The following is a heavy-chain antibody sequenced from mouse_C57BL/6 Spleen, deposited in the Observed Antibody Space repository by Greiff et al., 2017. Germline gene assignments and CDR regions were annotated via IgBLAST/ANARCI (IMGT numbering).Heavy chain of an antibody. V-gene: IGHV1-82*01. CDR2: IYPGDGDT. Sequence: VQLQESGPELAKPGASVKISCKASGYAFSSSWMNWVKQRPGKGLEWIGRIYPGDGDTNYNGKFKGKATLTADKSSSTAYMQLSSLTSEDSAVYFCAKNYDAMDYWGQGTSVTVSS. CDR1: GYAFSSSW. CDR3: AKNYDAMDY. J-gene: IGHJ4*01.